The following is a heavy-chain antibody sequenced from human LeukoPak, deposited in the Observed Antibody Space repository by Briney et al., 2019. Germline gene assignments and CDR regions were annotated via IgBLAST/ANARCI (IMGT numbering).Heavy chain of an antibody. CDR1: GYSFTSYW. J-gene: IGHJ4*02. CDR2: IYPGDSDT. D-gene: IGHD2-21*02. V-gene: IGHV5-51*01. CDR3: ARPRLAYCGGDCYSGYDY. Sequence: GESLKISCKGSGYSFTSYWIGWVRQMPGKGMEWMGIIYPGDSDTRYSPSFQGQVTISADKSISTAYLQWSSLKASDTAMYYCARPRLAYCGGDCYSGYDYWSQGTLVTVSS.